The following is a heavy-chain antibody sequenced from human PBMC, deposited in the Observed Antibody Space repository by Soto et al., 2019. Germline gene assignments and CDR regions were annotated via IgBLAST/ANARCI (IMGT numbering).Heavy chain of an antibody. Sequence: SETLSLTCAVYGGSFSGYYWSWIRQPPGKGLEWIGEINHSGSTNYNPSLKSRVTISVDTSKNQFSLKLSSVTAADTAVYYCARAPNPGYSSGWYRGYFQHWGQGTLVTISS. CDR1: GGSFSGYY. D-gene: IGHD6-19*01. CDR3: ARAPNPGYSSGWYRGYFQH. J-gene: IGHJ1*01. V-gene: IGHV4-34*01. CDR2: INHSGST.